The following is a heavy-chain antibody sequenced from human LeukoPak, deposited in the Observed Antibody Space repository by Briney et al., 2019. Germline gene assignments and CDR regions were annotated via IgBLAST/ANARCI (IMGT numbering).Heavy chain of an antibody. Sequence: SGGSLRLSCAASGFTFSSYATHWVRQAPGKGLEWVAVISYDGSNKYYADSVKGRFTISRDNSKNTLYLQMNSLRAEDTAVYYCARGEWTPDYWGQGTLVTVSS. CDR1: GFTFSSYA. J-gene: IGHJ4*02. CDR3: ARGEWTPDY. V-gene: IGHV3-30-3*01. D-gene: IGHD3-3*01. CDR2: ISYDGSNK.